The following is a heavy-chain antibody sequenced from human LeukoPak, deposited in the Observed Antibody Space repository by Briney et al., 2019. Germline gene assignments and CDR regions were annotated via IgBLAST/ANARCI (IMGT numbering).Heavy chain of an antibody. V-gene: IGHV4-59*12. D-gene: IGHD4-11*01. CDR1: GGSISSYY. CDR2: IYYSGST. J-gene: IGHJ6*03. CDR3: ARDADYSNPNYYYYMDV. Sequence: SETLSLTCTVSGGSISSYYWSWIRQPPGKGLEWIRYIYYSGSTNYNPSLKSRVTISVDTSKNQFSLKLSSVTAADTAVYYCARDADYSNPNYYYYMDVWGKGTTVTVSS.